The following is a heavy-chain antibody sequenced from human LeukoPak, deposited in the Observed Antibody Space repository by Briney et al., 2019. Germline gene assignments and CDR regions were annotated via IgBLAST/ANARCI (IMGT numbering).Heavy chain of an antibody. D-gene: IGHD3-22*01. CDR3: ARDTKYYDSSGYYPYFDY. CDR1: GFTFSSYS. J-gene: IGHJ4*02. CDR2: ISSSSSYI. Sequence: PGGSLRLSCAASGFTFSSYSMNWVRQAPGKGLEWVSSISSSSSYICYADSVKGRFTISRDNAKNSLYLQMNSLRAEDTAVYYCARDTKYYDSSGYYPYFDYWGQGTLVTVSS. V-gene: IGHV3-21*01.